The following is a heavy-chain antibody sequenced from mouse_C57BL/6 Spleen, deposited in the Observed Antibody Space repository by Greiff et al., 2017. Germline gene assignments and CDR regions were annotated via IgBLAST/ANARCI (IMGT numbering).Heavy chain of an antibody. CDR3: TRRNYYGSSYLFAY. D-gene: IGHD1-1*01. CDR1: GYTFTDYE. J-gene: IGHJ3*01. Sequence: VQLQQSGAELVRPGASVTLSCKASGYTFTDYEMHWVKQTPVHGLEWIGAIDPETGGTAYNQKFKGKAILTADKSSSTAYMELRSLTSEDSAVYYCTRRNYYGSSYLFAYWGQGTLVTVSA. CDR2: IDPETGGT. V-gene: IGHV1-15*01.